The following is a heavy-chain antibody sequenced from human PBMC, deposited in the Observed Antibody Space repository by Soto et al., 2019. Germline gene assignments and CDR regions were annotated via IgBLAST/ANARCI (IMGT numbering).Heavy chain of an antibody. V-gene: IGHV1-24*01. CDR1: GYTLTELS. D-gene: IGHD3-22*01. CDR3: ATSSFDSSVPESHDAFDI. CDR2: FDPEDGET. Sequence: GASVKVSCKVSGYTLTELSMHWVRQAPGKGLEWMGGFDPEDGETIYAQKFQGRVTMTEDTSTDTAYMELSSLRSEDTAVYYCATSSFDSSVPESHDAFDIWGQGTMVT. J-gene: IGHJ3*02.